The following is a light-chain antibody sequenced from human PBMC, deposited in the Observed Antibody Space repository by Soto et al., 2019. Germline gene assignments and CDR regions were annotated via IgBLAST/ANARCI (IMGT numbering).Light chain of an antibody. CDR2: AAS. CDR3: QQTYRTPLT. J-gene: IGKJ4*01. CDR1: QDISNY. V-gene: IGKV1-39*01. Sequence: DIQMPQSPSSLSASVGDSVPITCQASQDISNYLNWYPQKPGKATKLLIYAASSLHSGVPSRFSGSGSGTDFTLTISSLQPEDFATYSCQQTYRTPLTFGGGTKVDIK.